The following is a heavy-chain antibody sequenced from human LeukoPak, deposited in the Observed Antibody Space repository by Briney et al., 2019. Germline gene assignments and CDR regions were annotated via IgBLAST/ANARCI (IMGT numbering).Heavy chain of an antibody. CDR2: ISGSGGST. V-gene: IGHV3-23*01. CDR1: GFTFSSYA. J-gene: IGHJ4*02. D-gene: IGHD6-19*01. Sequence: GGSLRLSCAASGFTFSSYAMSWVRQAPGKGLEWVSYISGSGGSTYYADSVKGRFTISRDNSKNTLYLQMNSLRAEDTAVYYCAKATVPRSRGWYDYWGQGTLVTVSS. CDR3: AKATVPRSRGWYDY.